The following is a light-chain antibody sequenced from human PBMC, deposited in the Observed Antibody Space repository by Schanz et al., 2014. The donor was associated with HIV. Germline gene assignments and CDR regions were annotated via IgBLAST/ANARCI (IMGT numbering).Light chain of an antibody. CDR3: LSYDNTLSGSRI. V-gene: IGLV1-44*01. J-gene: IGLJ2*01. CDR2: SNN. Sequence: QSVLTQPPSASGTPGQRVTISCSGSSPNIGSNTVNWYQQLPGTAPKLLIYSNNQWPSGVPERFSGSKSGTSASLAISGLQSEDEADYYCLSYDNTLSGSRIFGGGTQLTVL. CDR1: SPNIGSNT.